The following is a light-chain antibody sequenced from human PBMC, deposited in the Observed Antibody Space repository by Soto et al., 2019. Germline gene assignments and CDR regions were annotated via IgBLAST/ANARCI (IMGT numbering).Light chain of an antibody. J-gene: IGKJ1*01. CDR1: HSISSW. CDR3: QQCSSYPWT. Sequence: DIQMTQSPSTLSASVGDRVTSTCRASHSISSWLAWYQQKRGKAPKLLIYKASSLQSGVPSRFSGSGSGTEFTLTISSLQPDDFAAYYCQQCSSYPWTFGQGTKVEIK. V-gene: IGKV1-5*03. CDR2: KAS.